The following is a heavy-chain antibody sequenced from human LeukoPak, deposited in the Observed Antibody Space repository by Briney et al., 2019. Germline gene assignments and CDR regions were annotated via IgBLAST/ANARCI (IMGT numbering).Heavy chain of an antibody. J-gene: IGHJ4*02. V-gene: IGHV4-59*01. CDR1: GGSISSYY. CDR2: IYYSGST. D-gene: IGHD6-13*01. Sequence: ASETLSLTCTVSGGSISSYYWSWIRQPPGKGLERIGYIYYSGSTDYNPSLKSRVTISVDTSKNQFSLKLSSVTAADTAVYYCAREEAAAGFDYWGQGTLVTVSS. CDR3: AREEAAAGFDY.